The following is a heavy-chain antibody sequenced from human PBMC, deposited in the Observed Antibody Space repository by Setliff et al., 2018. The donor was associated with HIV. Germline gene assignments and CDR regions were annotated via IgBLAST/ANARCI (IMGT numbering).Heavy chain of an antibody. Sequence: SETLSLTCSVSGASISSYYWSWIRQPPGKGLEWIGYISPTGNTNYNPSLKSRVTISVDTSKNQFSLNVRSVTAADTAVYFCAKSSPSIGYISDHWGQGTLVTVSS. CDR1: GASISSYY. CDR3: AKSSPSIGYISDH. J-gene: IGHJ4*02. V-gene: IGHV4-59*03. CDR2: ISPTGNT. D-gene: IGHD5-12*01.